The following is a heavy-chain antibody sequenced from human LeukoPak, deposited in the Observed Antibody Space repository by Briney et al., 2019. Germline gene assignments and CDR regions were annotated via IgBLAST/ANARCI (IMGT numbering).Heavy chain of an antibody. CDR2: IYYSGST. Sequence: SETLSLTCTVSGGSISSYYWSWIRQPPGKGLEWIGYIYYSGSTNYNPSLKSRVTISVDTSKNQFSLKLRSVTAADTAVYYCAREQTGYEVDYWGQGTLVTVSS. CDR1: GGSISSYY. J-gene: IGHJ4*02. CDR3: AREQTGYEVDY. V-gene: IGHV4-59*01. D-gene: IGHD3-3*01.